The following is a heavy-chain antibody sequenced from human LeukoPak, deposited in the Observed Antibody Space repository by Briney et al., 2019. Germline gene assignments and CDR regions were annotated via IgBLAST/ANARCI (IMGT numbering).Heavy chain of an antibody. V-gene: IGHV4-61*02. CDR3: ARARIYCSSTSCYPPYYMDV. Sequence: SQTLSLTCTVSGGSISRSSFYWSWIRQPAGKELEWIGRIYTSGNTNYNPSLQSRASISIDTSKNQFSLKLSSVTAADTAVYYCARARIYCSSTSCYPPYYMDVWGKGTTVTASS. D-gene: IGHD2-2*01. CDR1: GGSISRSSFY. J-gene: IGHJ6*03. CDR2: IYTSGNT.